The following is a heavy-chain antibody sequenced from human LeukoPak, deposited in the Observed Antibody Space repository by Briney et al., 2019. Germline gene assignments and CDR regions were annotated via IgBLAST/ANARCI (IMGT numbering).Heavy chain of an antibody. CDR1: GFTFSSYA. CDR2: ISSNGGST. J-gene: IGHJ4*02. CDR3: VKGRVVPAAPLDY. Sequence: PGGSLRLSCSASGFTFSSYAMHWVRQAPGKGLEYVSAISSNGGSTYYADSVKGRFTISRDNSKNTLYLQMSILRAEDTAVYYCVKGRVVPAAPLDYWGQGTLVTVSS. V-gene: IGHV3-64D*06. D-gene: IGHD2-2*01.